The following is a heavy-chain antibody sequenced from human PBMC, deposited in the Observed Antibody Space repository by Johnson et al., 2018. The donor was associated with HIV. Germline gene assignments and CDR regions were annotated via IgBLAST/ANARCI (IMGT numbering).Heavy chain of an antibody. J-gene: IGHJ3*02. CDR3: ASDRLYSSGWYGTDAFDI. CDR1: GFTFSSYW. V-gene: IGHV3-7*03. D-gene: IGHD6-19*01. Sequence: VQLVESGGGLVQPGGSLRLSCAASGFTFSSYWMSWVRQAPGKGLEWVANIKQDGSEKYYVASVKGRFTISRDNSKNTLYLQMNSLRAEATAVYYCASDRLYSSGWYGTDAFDIWGQGTMFTVSS. CDR2: IKQDGSEK.